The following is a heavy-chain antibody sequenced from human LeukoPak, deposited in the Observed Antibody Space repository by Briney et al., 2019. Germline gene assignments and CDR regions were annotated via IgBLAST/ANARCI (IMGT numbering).Heavy chain of an antibody. J-gene: IGHJ4*02. Sequence: GSLRLSCAASGFTFSSYSMNWVRQAPGKGLEWVSSISSGSIYIYYADSVKGRFTISRDNAKSSLYLQMNSLRAEDTAVYYCARDPTTYGSGSYYYYFDQWGQGTLVTVSS. CDR2: ISSGSIYI. D-gene: IGHD3-10*01. CDR3: ARDPTTYGSGSYYYYFDQ. CDR1: GFTFSSYS. V-gene: IGHV3-21*01.